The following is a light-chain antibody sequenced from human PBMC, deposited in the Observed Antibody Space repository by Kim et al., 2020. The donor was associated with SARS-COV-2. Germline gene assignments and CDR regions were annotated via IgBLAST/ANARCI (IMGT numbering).Light chain of an antibody. V-gene: IGKV3-15*01. CDR1: QSVSK. CDR3: QQYNIWRT. CDR2: GAS. J-gene: IGKJ1*01. Sequence: LSVSPGERVTLSCRASQSVSKLAWYQQRPGQAPRLLIYGASTRATGIPARFSGSGSGTEFTLTISSPQSEDFAVYYCQQYNIWRTFGQGTKVDIK.